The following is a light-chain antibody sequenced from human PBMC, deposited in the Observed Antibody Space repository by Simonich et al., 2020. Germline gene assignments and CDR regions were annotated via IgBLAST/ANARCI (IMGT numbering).Light chain of an antibody. CDR1: QSIRSG. Sequence: DIQMTQSPSTLSASVGDRVTITCRASQSIRSGLAWYQQKPGKAPKLLIYKASSLESGVPSRFSGSGSGTEFTLTISSLQPDDFATYYCQQYNSYSTFGQGTKLEIK. CDR2: KAS. CDR3: QQYNSYST. J-gene: IGKJ2*01. V-gene: IGKV1-5*03.